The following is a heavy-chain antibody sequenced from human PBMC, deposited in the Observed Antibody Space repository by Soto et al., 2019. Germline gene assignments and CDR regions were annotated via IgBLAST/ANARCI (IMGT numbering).Heavy chain of an antibody. Sequence: QVQLQQWGAGLLKPSETLSLTFAVFGGSLSGYYWSWIRQPPGKGLEWIGEMTHTGSTNYSPSLKTRLTISSGASKNHFSLRMSSVTAADTAVYYCASGGNWGQGTLVTVSS. J-gene: IGHJ4*02. CDR3: ASGGN. D-gene: IGHD3-10*01. CDR2: MTHTGST. CDR1: GGSLSGYY. V-gene: IGHV4-34*01.